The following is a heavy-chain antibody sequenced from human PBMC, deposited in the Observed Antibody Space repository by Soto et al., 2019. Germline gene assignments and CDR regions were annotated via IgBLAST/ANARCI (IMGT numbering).Heavy chain of an antibody. Sequence: EVQLVESGGGLVQPGGSLRLSCAASGFALSGYWMTWVRQAPGKGLEWVASINPDGTLTYYVDSVKGRFTISRDNADNSMFLQMISLRVEDTAVYYCARWESGDWYLGTWGQGTLVTVSS. V-gene: IGHV3-7*03. D-gene: IGHD2-21*02. CDR1: GFALSGYW. J-gene: IGHJ5*02. CDR2: INPDGTLT. CDR3: ARWESGDWYLGT.